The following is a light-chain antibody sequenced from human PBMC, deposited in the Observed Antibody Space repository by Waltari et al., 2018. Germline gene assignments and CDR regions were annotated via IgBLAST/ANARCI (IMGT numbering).Light chain of an antibody. J-gene: IGLJ3*02. CDR1: SSDIGKYNL. CDR2: DVD. Sequence: QSALTQTATVSGSPGQSITISCSGASSDIGKYNLVSWYQQHPGKAPTLIVYDVDKRPSGVSNRFSGSKSGNTAFLTSSGPQNADEADYYCCSYAGSAVSVFGGGTKLTVL. CDR3: CSYAGSAVSV. V-gene: IGLV2-23*02.